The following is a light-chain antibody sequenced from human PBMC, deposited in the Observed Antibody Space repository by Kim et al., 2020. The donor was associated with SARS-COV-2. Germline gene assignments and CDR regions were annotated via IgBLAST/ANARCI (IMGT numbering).Light chain of an antibody. CDR1: QSINNW. J-gene: IGKJ4*01. V-gene: IGKV1-5*01. CDR3: HKYNSH. Sequence: DIQMTQSPSTLSVSVGDRVTITCRASQSINNWLAWYQQKPGKAPKLLIFDASNLESGVPSRFSGSGSGTEFTLTISSLQPDDFATYYGHKYNSHFGGGTRVEIK. CDR2: DAS.